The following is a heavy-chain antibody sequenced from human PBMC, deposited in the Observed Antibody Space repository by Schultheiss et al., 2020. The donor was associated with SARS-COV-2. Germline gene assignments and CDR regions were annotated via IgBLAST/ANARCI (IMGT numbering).Heavy chain of an antibody. J-gene: IGHJ2*01. V-gene: IGHV4-61*05. D-gene: IGHD2-2*01. CDR3: ASNPRGYCSSTSCHPDWYFDL. Sequence: SETLSLTCTVSGGSISSSSYYWGWIRQPPGKGLEWIGYIYYSGSTNYNPSLKSRVTISVDTSKNQFSLKLSSVTAADTAVYYCASNPRGYCSSTSCHPDWYFDLWGRGTLVTVSS. CDR2: IYYSGST. CDR1: GGSISSSSYY.